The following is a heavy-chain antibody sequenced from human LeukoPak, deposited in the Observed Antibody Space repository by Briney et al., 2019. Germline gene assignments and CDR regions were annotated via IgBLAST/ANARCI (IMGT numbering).Heavy chain of an antibody. CDR3: ARIKKIAAVSEFSAFDI. J-gene: IGHJ3*02. CDR2: ISSSGSTI. CDR1: GFTFSDYY. V-gene: IGHV3-11*01. Sequence: GGSLRLSCAASGFTFSDYYMSWIRQAPGKGLEWVSYISSSGSTIYYADSVKGRFTISRDNAKNSLYLQMNSLRAEDTAVYYCARIKKIAAVSEFSAFDIWGQGTMVTVSP. D-gene: IGHD6-13*01.